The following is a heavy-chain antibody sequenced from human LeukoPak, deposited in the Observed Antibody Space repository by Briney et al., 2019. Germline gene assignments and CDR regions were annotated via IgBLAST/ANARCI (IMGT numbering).Heavy chain of an antibody. Sequence: GGSLRLSCAASRFTFSSYEMNWVRQAPGKGLEWVSYISSSGSTIYYADSVKGRFTISRDNAKNSLYLQMNSLRAEDTAVYYCAKVAGSSIVGATYYMDVWGKGTTVTVSS. J-gene: IGHJ6*03. CDR1: RFTFSSYE. D-gene: IGHD1-26*01. CDR2: ISSSGSTI. V-gene: IGHV3-48*03. CDR3: AKVAGSSIVGATYYMDV.